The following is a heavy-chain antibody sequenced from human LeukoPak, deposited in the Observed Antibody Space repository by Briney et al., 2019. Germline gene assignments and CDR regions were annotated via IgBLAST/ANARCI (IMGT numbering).Heavy chain of an antibody. J-gene: IGHJ5*02. CDR2: IIPMFDSR. D-gene: IGHD4-23*01. CDR3: AREANFGGNLNWFDP. V-gene: IGHV1-69*13. Sequence: GASVKVSCKASGYTFTGYYMHWVRQAPGQGLEWMGGIIPMFDSRSFAQKFQGRVTLTSDESGSTVYMELRNLTSEDTAIYYCAREANFGGNLNWFDPWGQGTLVTVSS. CDR1: GYTFTGYY.